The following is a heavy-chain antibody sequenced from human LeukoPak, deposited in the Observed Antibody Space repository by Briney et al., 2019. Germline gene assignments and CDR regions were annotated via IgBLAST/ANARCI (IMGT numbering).Heavy chain of an antibody. J-gene: IGHJ6*03. V-gene: IGHV1-2*02. CDR1: GGTFSSYA. D-gene: IGHD6-19*01. CDR2: INPNSGGT. Sequence: ASVKVSCKASGGTFSSYAISWVRQAPGQGLEWMGWINPNSGGTNYAQKFQGRVTMTRDTSISTAYMELSRLRSDDTAVYYCARGVYSGCMDVWGKGTTVTVSS. CDR3: ARGVYSGCMDV.